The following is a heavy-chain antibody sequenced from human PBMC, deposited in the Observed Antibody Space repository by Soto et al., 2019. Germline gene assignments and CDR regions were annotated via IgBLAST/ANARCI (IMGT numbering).Heavy chain of an antibody. CDR1: GFTLSSYA. Sequence: GGSLRLSCAASGFTLSSYAMSWVRQAPGKGLEWVSAISGSGGSTYYADSVKGRFTISRDNSKNTLYLQMNSLRAEDTAVYYCAKVALKAYYYGSSLDYWGQGTLVTVSS. J-gene: IGHJ4*02. V-gene: IGHV3-23*01. CDR2: ISGSGGST. D-gene: IGHD3-10*01. CDR3: AKVALKAYYYGSSLDY.